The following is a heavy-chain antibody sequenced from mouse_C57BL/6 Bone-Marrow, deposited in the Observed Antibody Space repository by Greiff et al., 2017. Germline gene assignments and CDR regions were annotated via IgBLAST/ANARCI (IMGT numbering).Heavy chain of an antibody. D-gene: IGHD1-1*01. Sequence: QVQLQQSGAELVKPGASVKMSCKASGYTFTSYWITWVKQRPGQGLEWIGDIYPGSGSTNYNEKFKSKATLTVDTSSSTAYMQLSSLTSEDSAVYYCARIYYGSRAWFAYWGQGTLVTVSA. CDR3: ARIYYGSRAWFAY. V-gene: IGHV1-55*01. J-gene: IGHJ3*01. CDR2: IYPGSGST. CDR1: GYTFTSYW.